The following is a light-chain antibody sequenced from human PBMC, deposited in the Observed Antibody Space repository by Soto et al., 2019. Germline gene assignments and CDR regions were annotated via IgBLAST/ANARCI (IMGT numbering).Light chain of an antibody. CDR1: QSVSRS. Sequence: EIVLTHSPGTRSLSPGGRGTLSCRASQSVSRSLTLYQQKPGQAPRLLIYDASTRATGIPPTFSGSGSGTDFTLTISSLEPEDFAVYSCHQRSNSLGGGTKVDIK. V-gene: IGKV3-11*01. CDR3: HQRSNS. J-gene: IGKJ4*01. CDR2: DAS.